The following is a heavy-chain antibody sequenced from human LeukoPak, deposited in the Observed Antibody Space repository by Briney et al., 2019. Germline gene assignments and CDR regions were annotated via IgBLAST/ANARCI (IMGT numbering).Heavy chain of an antibody. Sequence: GGSLRLSCAASGFTFSSYAVSRVRQAPGKGLEWVSAISGSGGSTYYADSVKGRFTISRDNSKNTLYLQMNSLRAEDTAVYYCAKSLRMFWGSYYEWGQGTLVTVSS. V-gene: IGHV3-23*01. CDR1: GFTFSSYA. J-gene: IGHJ4*02. CDR2: ISGSGGST. CDR3: AKSLRMFWGSYYE. D-gene: IGHD1-26*01.